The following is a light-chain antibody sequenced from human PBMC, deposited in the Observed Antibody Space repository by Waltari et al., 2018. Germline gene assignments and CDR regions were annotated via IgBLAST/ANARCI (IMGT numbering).Light chain of an antibody. J-gene: IGLJ1*01. CDR3: HVWHPHVDPGV. Sequence: SYVVTQPPSVSVAPGETATITCGGDNIGTYSVHWYQQKAGQAPVFVIFYDRDRPSGIPDRFSGSNSGNMATLTISRVEAGDEARYYCHVWHPHVDPGVFGTGTEVTVL. CDR1: NIGTYS. V-gene: IGLV3-21*04. CDR2: YDR.